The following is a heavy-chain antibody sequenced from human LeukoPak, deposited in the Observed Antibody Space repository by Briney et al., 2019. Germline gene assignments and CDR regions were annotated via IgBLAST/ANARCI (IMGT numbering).Heavy chain of an antibody. CDR1: DGSFSGYY. Sequence: PSETPSLTCAVYDGSFSGYYWSWIRQPRGKGLEWIGEINHSGSTNYNPSLKSRVTISVDTSKNQFSLKLSSVTAADTAVYYCAVRGSLWSGYLRGKYYFDYWGQGTLVTVSS. V-gene: IGHV4-34*01. CDR2: INHSGST. CDR3: AVRGSLWSGYLRGKYYFDY. D-gene: IGHD3-3*01. J-gene: IGHJ4*02.